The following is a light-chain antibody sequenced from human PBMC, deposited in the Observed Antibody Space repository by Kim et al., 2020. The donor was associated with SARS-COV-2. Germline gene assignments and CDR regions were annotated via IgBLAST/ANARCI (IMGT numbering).Light chain of an antibody. Sequence: FSPGERATLSCRASQSVSSYLAWYQQKPGQAPRLLIYHASNRATGIPARFSGSGSGTDFTLTISSLEPKDFAVYYCQQRSNWPITFGQGTRLEIK. CDR1: QSVSSY. CDR2: HAS. V-gene: IGKV3-11*01. CDR3: QQRSNWPIT. J-gene: IGKJ5*01.